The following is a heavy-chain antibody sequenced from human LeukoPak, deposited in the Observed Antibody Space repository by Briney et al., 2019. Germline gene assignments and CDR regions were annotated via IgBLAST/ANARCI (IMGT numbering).Heavy chain of an antibody. CDR3: AGDLASASSSSSGDY. D-gene: IGHD6-6*01. CDR2: IWYDGSNE. J-gene: IGHJ4*02. V-gene: IGHV3-33*01. Sequence: GGSLRLSCVASGFTFSSYGMHWVRQAPGKGLDWVAVIWYDGSNEYYADSVKGRFTISRDNSKNTLYLQMNSLRAEDTAVYYCAGDLASASSSSSGDYWGQGTLVTVSS. CDR1: GFTFSSYG.